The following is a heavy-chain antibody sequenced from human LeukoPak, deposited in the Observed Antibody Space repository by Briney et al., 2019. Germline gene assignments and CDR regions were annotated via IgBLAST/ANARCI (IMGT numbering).Heavy chain of an antibody. D-gene: IGHD2-2*01. J-gene: IGHJ4*02. V-gene: IGHV3-30*04. Sequence: GGSLRLSCAASGFTFSSYAMHWVRQAPGKGLEWVAVISYDGSNEYYADSVKGRFTISRDNSKNTLYLQMNSLRAEDTAVYYCARSAGYCSSTSCYYYDYWGQGTLVTVSS. CDR1: GFTFSSYA. CDR3: ARSAGYCSSTSCYYYDY. CDR2: ISYDGSNE.